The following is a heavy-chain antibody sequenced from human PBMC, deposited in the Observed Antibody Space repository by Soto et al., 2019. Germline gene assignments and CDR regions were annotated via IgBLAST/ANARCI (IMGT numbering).Heavy chain of an antibody. Sequence: QVQLQESGPGLVKPSETLSLTCTVSGGSVSGGSYCWSWIRQPPGKGLECIGYVYNSGSTTYNPSLRSRVTISVDTSKNQLSLGLSSVTAADTAVYYCARVPLTTNFDLWGRGTLVTVSS. D-gene: IGHD3-9*01. CDR1: GGSVSGGSYC. V-gene: IGHV4-61*01. CDR3: ARVPLTTNFDL. J-gene: IGHJ2*01. CDR2: VYNSGST.